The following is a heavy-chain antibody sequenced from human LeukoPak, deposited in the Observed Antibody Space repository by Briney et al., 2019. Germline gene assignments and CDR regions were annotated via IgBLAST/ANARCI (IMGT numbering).Heavy chain of an antibody. J-gene: IGHJ4*02. Sequence: ASVKVSCKASGYIFTSYYVHWVRQAPGQGLEWMGIINPYGGSTSYAQKLQGRVTVTGDTSTSTVYMELSGLRSEDAAVYYCARTMVRGVNHYFDYWGQGTLVTVSS. CDR1: GYIFTSYY. D-gene: IGHD3-10*01. V-gene: IGHV1-46*01. CDR2: INPYGGST. CDR3: ARTMVRGVNHYFDY.